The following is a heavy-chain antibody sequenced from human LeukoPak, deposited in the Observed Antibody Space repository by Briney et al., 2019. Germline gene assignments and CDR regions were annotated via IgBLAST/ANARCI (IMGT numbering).Heavy chain of an antibody. J-gene: IGHJ4*02. V-gene: IGHV3-48*01. CDR2: ISSSSSTI. CDR3: ASLYYGSGSYYHVDY. D-gene: IGHD3-10*01. Sequence: GGSLRLSCAASGFTFSSYSMNWVRQAPGKGLEWVSYISSSSSTIYYADSVKGRFTISRDNAKNSLYLQMNSLRAEDTAVYYCASLYYGSGSYYHVDYWGQGTLVTVSS. CDR1: GFTFSSYS.